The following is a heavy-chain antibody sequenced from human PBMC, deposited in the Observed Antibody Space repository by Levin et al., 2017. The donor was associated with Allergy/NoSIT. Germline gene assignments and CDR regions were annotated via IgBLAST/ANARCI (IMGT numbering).Heavy chain of an antibody. J-gene: IGHJ3*02. CDR3: AKCAESYGNEAFDI. CDR2: IRCGGGYA. D-gene: IGHD3-16*01. CDR1: RFSFSNYA. Sequence: PGGSLRLSCAASRFSFSNYAMSWVRQAPGKGLEWVSFIRCGGGYADYAESVKGRFTISRDNSKNTLYLQMNSLRAEDTAVYYCAKCAESYGNEAFDIWGQGTMVTVSS. V-gene: IGHV3-23*01.